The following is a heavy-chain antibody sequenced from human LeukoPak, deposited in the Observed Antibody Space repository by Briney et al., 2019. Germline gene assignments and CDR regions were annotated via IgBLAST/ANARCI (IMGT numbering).Heavy chain of an antibody. Sequence: ASVKVSCKASGYTFTSYDINWVRQATGQGLEWMGWMNPNSGNTGYAQKFQGRVTMTRNTSISTAYMELSSLRSEDTVVYYCAIKSSLYYYYYMDVWGKGTTVTVSS. CDR3: AIKSSLYYYYYMDV. CDR1: GYTFTSYD. CDR2: MNPNSGNT. J-gene: IGHJ6*03. V-gene: IGHV1-8*01.